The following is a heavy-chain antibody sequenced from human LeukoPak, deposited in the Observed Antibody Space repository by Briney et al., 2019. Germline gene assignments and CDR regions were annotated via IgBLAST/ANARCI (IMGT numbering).Heavy chain of an antibody. CDR1: GYTFTSYY. D-gene: IGHD6-19*01. Sequence: ASVKVSCKASGYTFTSYYMHWVRQAPGQGLERMGVINPSGGSTSYAQKFQGRVTMTRDTSTSTVYMELSSLRSEDTAVYYCARSQGLAVAGTRKVLGYWGQGTLVTVSS. J-gene: IGHJ4*02. CDR2: INPSGGST. CDR3: ARSQGLAVAGTRKVLGY. V-gene: IGHV1-46*01.